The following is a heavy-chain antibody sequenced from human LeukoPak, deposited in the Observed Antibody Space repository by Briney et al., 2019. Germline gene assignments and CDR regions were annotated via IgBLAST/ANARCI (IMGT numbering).Heavy chain of an antibody. D-gene: IGHD1-1*01. V-gene: IGHV1-8*01. J-gene: IGHJ6*02. CDR3: ARVSTLPNYYYYYYGMDV. CDR1: GYTFTSYV. CDR2: MNPNSGNT. Sequence: SVNVSCKASGYTFTSYVINWVRQATGQGLEWMGWMNPNSGNTGYPQKFQGRVTMTRNTSISTAYMELSSLRSEDTAVYYCARVSTLPNYYYYYYGMDVWGQGTTVTVSS.